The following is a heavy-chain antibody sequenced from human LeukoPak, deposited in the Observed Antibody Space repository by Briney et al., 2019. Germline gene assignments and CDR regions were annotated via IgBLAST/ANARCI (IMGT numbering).Heavy chain of an antibody. CDR3: VGYCSTTSCLYDY. CDR2: ISNNGGTT. CDR1: GFIFSSYA. V-gene: IGHV3-64D*09. J-gene: IGHJ4*02. D-gene: IGHD2-2*01. Sequence: PGGSLRLSCSASGFIFSSYAMHWVRPAPGKGLEYVSAISNNGGTTYYADSVKGRFTISRDNSKNTLYLHMRSLRAEDTAVYYCVGYCSTTSCLYDYWGQGTLVTVSS.